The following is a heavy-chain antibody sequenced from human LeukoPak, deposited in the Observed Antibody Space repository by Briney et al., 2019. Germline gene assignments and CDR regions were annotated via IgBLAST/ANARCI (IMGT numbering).Heavy chain of an antibody. D-gene: IGHD3-22*01. CDR3: PKQSIVVVITGIDY. Sequence: GGSLRLSCAASGFTFSSYAMSWVRQAPGKGLEWVAPISGRGGSTYYADSVKGRRTISRDNSKNTLSLQMNSLRAEDTAVYYCPKQSIVVVITGIDYWGQGTLVTVSS. V-gene: IGHV3-23*01. J-gene: IGHJ4*02. CDR2: ISGRGGST. CDR1: GFTFSSYA.